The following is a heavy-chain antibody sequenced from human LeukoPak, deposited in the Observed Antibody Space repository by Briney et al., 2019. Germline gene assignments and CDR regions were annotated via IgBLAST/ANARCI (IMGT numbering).Heavy chain of an antibody. CDR2: ISRSSTTI. V-gene: IGHV3-48*01. Sequence: PGGSLRLSCAASGFTFSTYGMNWVRQAPGKGPEWISYISRSSTTIYYADSVKGRFTISRDDAKNSLSLQLNSLRADDTALYHCARYLGDILTDALDVWGQGTFVTVPS. J-gene: IGHJ3*01. CDR3: ARYLGDILTDALDV. CDR1: GFTFSTYG. D-gene: IGHD3-9*01.